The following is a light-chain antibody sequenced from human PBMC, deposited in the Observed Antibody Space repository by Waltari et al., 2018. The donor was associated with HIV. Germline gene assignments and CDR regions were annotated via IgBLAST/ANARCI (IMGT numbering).Light chain of an antibody. V-gene: IGKV1-39*01. CDR3: QQSYSYPLT. CDR1: QPVTNK. CDR2: DAS. J-gene: IGKJ3*01. Sequence: DIQMSQSPYTLSASVGDSVTITCRASQPVTNKVNWYQQKPGKAPKLLIYDASTLQGGVPSRFRGGGSGTHFTLTITSVQPDDYATYFCQQSYSYPLTFGPGTKVDV.